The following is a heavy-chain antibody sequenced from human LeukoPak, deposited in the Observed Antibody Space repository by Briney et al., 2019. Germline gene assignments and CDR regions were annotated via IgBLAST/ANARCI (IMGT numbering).Heavy chain of an antibody. CDR3: ARDIDMVVRD. V-gene: IGHV1-69*05. D-gene: IGHD2-15*01. J-gene: IGHJ4*02. CDR1: GGTFSSYA. Sequence: GSSVKVSFKASGGTFSSYAISWVRQAPGQGLEWMGGIIPIFGTANYAQKFQGRVTITTDESTSTAYMELSSLRSEDTAVYYCARDIDMVVRDWGQGTLVTVSS. CDR2: IIPIFGTA.